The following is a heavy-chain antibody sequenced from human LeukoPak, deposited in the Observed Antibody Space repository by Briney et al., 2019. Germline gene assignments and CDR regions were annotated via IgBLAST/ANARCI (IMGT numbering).Heavy chain of an antibody. Sequence: SQTLSLTCAISGNSVSSNSAAWNWIRQSPSRGVEWLGRTYYRSKWYNDYAVSVKSRITINPDTSKNLFSLQLNSVTPEDTAVSYCAREEESSGWSFYYFDYWGQGTLVTVSS. CDR3: AREEESSGWSFYYFDY. CDR2: TYYRSKWYN. J-gene: IGHJ4*02. V-gene: IGHV6-1*01. CDR1: GNSVSSNSAA. D-gene: IGHD6-19*01.